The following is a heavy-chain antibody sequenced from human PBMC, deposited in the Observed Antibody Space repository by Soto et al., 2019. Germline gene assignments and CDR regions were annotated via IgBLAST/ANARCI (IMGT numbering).Heavy chain of an antibody. Sequence: ASVKLCCKASGYSYTDYHIHWVRQEPGQGLEWLGRINPKSGGTSTAQKFQGWVTMTTDTSISTASMELTRLTSDDTAIYYCARGDSTDCSNGVCSFFYNHDMDVWGQGTTVTVSS. CDR2: INPKSGGT. V-gene: IGHV1-2*04. CDR1: GYSYTDYH. CDR3: ARGDSTDCSNGVCSFFYNHDMDV. D-gene: IGHD2-8*01. J-gene: IGHJ6*02.